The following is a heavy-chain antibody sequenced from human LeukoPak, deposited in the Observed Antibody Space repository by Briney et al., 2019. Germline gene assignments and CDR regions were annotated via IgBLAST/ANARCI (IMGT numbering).Heavy chain of an antibody. Sequence: GGSLRLSCAASGFTFSNYAFSWVRQAPGKGLEWASDISDTGGSTNYVGSVKGRFTISRDNSKNTLYLQMNSLRAEDTAVYYCAKPGRYWGQGTLVTVSS. J-gene: IGHJ4*02. D-gene: IGHD2-15*01. CDR1: GFTFSNYA. V-gene: IGHV3-23*01. CDR3: AKPGRY. CDR2: ISDTGGST.